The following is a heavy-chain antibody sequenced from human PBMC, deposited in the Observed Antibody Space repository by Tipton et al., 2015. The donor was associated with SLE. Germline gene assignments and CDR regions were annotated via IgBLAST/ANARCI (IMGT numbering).Heavy chain of an antibody. D-gene: IGHD3-10*01. J-gene: IGHJ3*02. CDR2: FTRSGGT. Sequence: TLSLTCAAYSGSFSDYWWSWIRQPPGKGLEWIGEFTRSGGTNYNPSLKSRVSISADRSKNQFSLKLSSVTAADTAVYYCARLRGLLFAFDIWGQGTMVTVSS. V-gene: IGHV4-34*01. CDR1: SGSFSDYW. CDR3: ARLRGLLFAFDI.